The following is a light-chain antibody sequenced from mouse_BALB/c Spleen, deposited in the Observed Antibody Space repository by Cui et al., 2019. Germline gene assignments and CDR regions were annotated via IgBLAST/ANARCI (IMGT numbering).Light chain of an antibody. CDR3: NQRRNYPT. J-gene: IGKJ2*01. CDR2: DTS. Sequence: QVVPTQSPTSISASTGEKVNMSCSASSSVTYIHWYQQKPGTSPNRWIYDTSKLASAVPPRFSGSGSGTSYSLTISSMEAEDAATYYCNQRRNYPTFGGGNKLQ. CDR1: SSVTY. V-gene: IGKV4-70*01.